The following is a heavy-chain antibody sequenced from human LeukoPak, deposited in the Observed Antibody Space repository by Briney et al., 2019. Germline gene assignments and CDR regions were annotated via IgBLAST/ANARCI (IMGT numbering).Heavy chain of an antibody. J-gene: IGHJ4*02. CDR3: AREGGPYRPLDY. V-gene: IGHV4-4*02. Sequence: PSGTLSLTCGVSGGSITNTNYWTWVRQPPGKGLEWIGEVNLQGSTNYDPSLMGRVAIAVDTSENHISLQLTSVTAADTAVYYCAREGGPYRPLDYSGQGTLVTVSS. CDR2: VNLQGST. CDR1: GGSITNTNY.